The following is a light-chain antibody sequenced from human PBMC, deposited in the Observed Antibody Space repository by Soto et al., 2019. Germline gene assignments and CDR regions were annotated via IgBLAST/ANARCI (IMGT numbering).Light chain of an antibody. J-gene: IGKJ1*01. V-gene: IGKV2-28*01. CDR3: MQALQTPRT. CDR2: LAS. Sequence: EIVMTQSPLSLTVTPGEPASISCKSSQSLQHNNGNTLLDWYTQKPGQSPQLLIYLASRRAPGAPDRVSGSGSGTDFTLRISTVEADDAAIYYCMQALQTPRTFGQGTKLEI. CDR1: QSLQHNNGNTL.